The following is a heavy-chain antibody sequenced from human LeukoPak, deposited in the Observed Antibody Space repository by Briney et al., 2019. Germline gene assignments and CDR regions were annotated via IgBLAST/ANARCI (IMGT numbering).Heavy chain of an antibody. J-gene: IGHJ5*02. Sequence: GGSLRLSSAASGFTFSDYYMSWIRQAPGKGLEWVSYISSSGRIIYYADSVKGRFTISRDNAKNSLFLQMNSLRAEDTAVYYCAKDHDHENQWLDPWGQGTLVTVSS. D-gene: IGHD2/OR15-2a*01. CDR3: AKDHDHENQWLDP. CDR2: ISSSGRII. V-gene: IGHV3-11*01. CDR1: GFTFSDYY.